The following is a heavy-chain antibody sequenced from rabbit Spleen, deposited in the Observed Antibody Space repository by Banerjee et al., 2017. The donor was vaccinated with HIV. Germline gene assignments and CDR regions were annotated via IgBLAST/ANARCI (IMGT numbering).Heavy chain of an antibody. D-gene: IGHD8-1*01. CDR3: ARDSGSSFSSYGMDL. Sequence: QSLEESGGDLVTPGASLTLTCTASGFSFSSSYDMSWVRQAPGKGLEWIGFIYTGNGKNYYASWAKGRFTISKTSSTTVTLQLTSLTDADTATYFCARDSGSSFSSYGMDLWGPGTLVTVS. CDR2: IYTGNGKN. CDR1: GFSFSSSYD. V-gene: IGHV1S40*01. J-gene: IGHJ6*01.